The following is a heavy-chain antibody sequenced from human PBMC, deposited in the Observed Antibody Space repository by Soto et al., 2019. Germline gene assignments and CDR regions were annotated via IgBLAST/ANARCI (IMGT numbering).Heavy chain of an antibody. J-gene: IGHJ4*02. Sequence: GGSLRLSCAASRSTFSSYRFNWVRQARGQGLEWLGGIVPIYRTADYAQKFQGRVTITADESTRTVYMELSSLKSQDTALYYCARDSGAKLSSSWGQGTLVTVSS. V-gene: IGHV1-69*01. CDR2: IVPIYRTA. D-gene: IGHD6-13*01. CDR3: ARDSGAKLSSS. CDR1: RSTFSSYR.